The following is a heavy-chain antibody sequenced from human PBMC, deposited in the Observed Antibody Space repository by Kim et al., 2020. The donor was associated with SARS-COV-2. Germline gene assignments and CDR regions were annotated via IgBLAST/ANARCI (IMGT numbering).Heavy chain of an antibody. V-gene: IGHV4-39*01. CDR1: GGSISSSSYY. D-gene: IGHD3-9*01. CDR2: IYYSGST. J-gene: IGHJ4*01. Sequence: SETLSLTCTVSGGSISSSSYYWGWIRQPPGKGLEWIGSIYYSGSTYYNPSLKSRVTISVDTSKNQFSLKLSSVTAADTAVYYCARPMEYYDILTGYAYWG. CDR3: ARPMEYYDILTGYAY.